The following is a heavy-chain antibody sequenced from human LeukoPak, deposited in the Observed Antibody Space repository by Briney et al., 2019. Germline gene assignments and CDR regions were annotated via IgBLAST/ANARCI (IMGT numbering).Heavy chain of an antibody. CDR3: ARSYGSGSYYTPYYFDY. J-gene: IGHJ4*02. CDR1: GGSINNYY. CDR2: IYYSGST. D-gene: IGHD3-10*01. Sequence: PSETLSLTCTVSGGSINNYYWSWIRQPPGKGLEWIGYIYYSGSTNYNPSLKSRVTISVDTSKNQFSLKLSSVTAADTAVYYCARSYGSGSYYTPYYFDYWGQGTLVTVSS. V-gene: IGHV4-59*12.